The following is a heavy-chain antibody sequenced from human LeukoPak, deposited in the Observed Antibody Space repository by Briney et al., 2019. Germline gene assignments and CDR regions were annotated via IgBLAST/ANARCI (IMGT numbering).Heavy chain of an antibody. CDR2: ISSSSSYI. CDR1: GFTFSSYS. V-gene: IGHV3-21*01. D-gene: IGHD3-3*01. Sequence: GGSLRLSCAASGFTFSSYSMNWVRQAPGKGLEWVASISSSSSYIYYADSVKGRFTISRDNAKNSLYLQMNSLRAEDTAVYYCARSSYYDFWSGYYSSAPPDYWGQGTLVTVSS. J-gene: IGHJ4*02. CDR3: ARSSYYDFWSGYYSSAPPDY.